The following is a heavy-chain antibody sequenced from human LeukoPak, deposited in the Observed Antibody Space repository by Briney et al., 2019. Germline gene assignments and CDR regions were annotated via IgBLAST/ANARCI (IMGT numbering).Heavy chain of an antibody. CDR3: ARQGGYSGCDYFDY. CDR1: GGSISSYY. V-gene: IGHV4-59*08. J-gene: IGHJ4*02. Sequence: PSETLSLTCTVSGGSISSYYWSWIRQPPGKGLEWIGYIYYSGSTNYNPSLKSRVTISVDTSKNQFSLKLSSVTAADTAVYYCARQGGYSGCDYFDYWGQGTLVTVSS. CDR2: IYYSGST. D-gene: IGHD5-12*01.